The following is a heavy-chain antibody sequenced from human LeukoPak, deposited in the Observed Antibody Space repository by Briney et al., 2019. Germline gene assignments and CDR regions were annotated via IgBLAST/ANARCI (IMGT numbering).Heavy chain of an antibody. V-gene: IGHV3-30*18. CDR1: GFTFSSYG. D-gene: IGHD6-19*01. CDR3: AKDAGIAVAGTGYYFDY. J-gene: IGHJ4*02. Sequence: PGGSLRLSCAASGFTFSSYGMHWVRQAPGKGLEWVAVISYDGSNKYYADSVKGRFTISRDNSKNTLYLQMNSLRAEDTAVYYCAKDAGIAVAGTGYYFDYWGQGTLVTVSS. CDR2: ISYDGSNK.